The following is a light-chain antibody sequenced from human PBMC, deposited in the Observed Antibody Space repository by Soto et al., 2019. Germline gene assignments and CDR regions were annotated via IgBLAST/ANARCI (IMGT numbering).Light chain of an antibody. CDR1: SSNIGSNT. V-gene: IGLV1-44*01. CDR2: SNN. CDR3: AAWDDSLNGFYV. Sequence: QSVLTQPPSASGTPGQRVTISCSGSSSNIGSNTVNWYQQLPGTAPKLLIYSNNQRPSGVPDRFSGSKSGTSASLAISGLQSEDEADYSCAAWDDSLNGFYVFGTGTKVTV. J-gene: IGLJ1*01.